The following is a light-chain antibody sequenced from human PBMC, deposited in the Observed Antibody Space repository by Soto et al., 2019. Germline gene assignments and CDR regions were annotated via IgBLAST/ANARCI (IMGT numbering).Light chain of an antibody. CDR2: GAS. V-gene: IGKV3-20*01. CDR1: QSVSSNF. CDR3: HQYGVSQLHGSSPLP. J-gene: IGKJ4*01. Sequence: ENVLTQSPGTLSLSPGERATLSCRASQSVSSNFVAWYQQKPGQAPRLLIYGASSRSTGIPDRFSGSGSWTDFTFTTSSMQPDDCVVYYCHQYGVSQLHGSSPLPFGGGTKVEIK.